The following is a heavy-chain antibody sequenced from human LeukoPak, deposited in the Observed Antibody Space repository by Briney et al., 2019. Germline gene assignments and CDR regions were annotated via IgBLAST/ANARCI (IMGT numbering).Heavy chain of an antibody. Sequence: GGSLRLSCAASGFTFSSYAMSWVRQAPGKGLEWVSSISSSGSYVYSADSLKGRFTISRDNAKNSLYLHINSLRVEDTAVYYCARGPPVLRFLEWLLSYFDYWGQGTLVTVSS. J-gene: IGHJ4*02. D-gene: IGHD3-3*01. CDR2: ISSSGSYV. CDR1: GFTFSSYA. CDR3: ARGPPVLRFLEWLLSYFDY. V-gene: IGHV3-21*01.